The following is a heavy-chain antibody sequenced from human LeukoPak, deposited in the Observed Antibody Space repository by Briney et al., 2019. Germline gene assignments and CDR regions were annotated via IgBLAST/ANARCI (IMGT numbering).Heavy chain of an antibody. CDR3: ASVGALGRMYYFDY. CDR1: GGSISSSNW. Sequence: SGTLSLTCAVSGGSISSSNWWSWVRQPPGKGLEWIGEIYHSGSTNYNPSLKSRVTISVDKSKNQFSLKLSYVTAADTAVYYCASVGALGRMYYFDYWGQGTLVTVSS. CDR2: IYHSGST. J-gene: IGHJ4*02. V-gene: IGHV4-4*02. D-gene: IGHD1-26*01.